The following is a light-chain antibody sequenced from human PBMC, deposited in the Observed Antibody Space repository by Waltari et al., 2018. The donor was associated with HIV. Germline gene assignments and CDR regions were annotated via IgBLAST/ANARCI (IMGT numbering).Light chain of an antibody. Sequence: QSALAQPASVSGSPGQSITISCAGAVVDSGPEIYVSWYQQHPGRAPRLIIYMRSRRPSVVSDRFSGSSSGMSATLTISGLQSDDEAHYYCAAYSTITSLYVFGTGTRVTVL. CDR3: AAYSTITSLYV. V-gene: IGLV2-14*01. J-gene: IGLJ1*01. CDR1: VVDSGPEIY. CDR2: MRS.